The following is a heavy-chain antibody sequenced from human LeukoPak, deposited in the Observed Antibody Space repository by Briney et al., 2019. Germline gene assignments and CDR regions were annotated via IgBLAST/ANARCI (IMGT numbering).Heavy chain of an antibody. J-gene: IGHJ4*02. D-gene: IGHD3-3*01. Sequence: GASVKVSCKASGYTFTVYYLHWVRQAPGQGLEWMGWINPNSGGTNYAQKFQGRVTMTRDTSISTAYMELSRLRSDDTAVYYCARDSYDFWSGYTVSYWGQGTLVTVSS. V-gene: IGHV1-2*02. CDR3: ARDSYDFWSGYTVSY. CDR2: INPNSGGT. CDR1: GYTFTVYY.